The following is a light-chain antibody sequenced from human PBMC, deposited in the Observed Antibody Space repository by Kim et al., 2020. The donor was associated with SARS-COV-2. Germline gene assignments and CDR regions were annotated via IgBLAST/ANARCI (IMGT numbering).Light chain of an antibody. CDR1: QSVDRNY. V-gene: IGKV3-20*01. Sequence: EIVLTQSPGTLSLSPGERATLSCRASQSVDRNYLAWYQHKPGQSPRLLIYGGSTRATDIPDRFSGSGSGTDFTLTITRLQPEDIAVYYCQKYGSSRGAFGQGTKLEI. J-gene: IGKJ2*01. CDR3: QKYGSSRGA. CDR2: GGS.